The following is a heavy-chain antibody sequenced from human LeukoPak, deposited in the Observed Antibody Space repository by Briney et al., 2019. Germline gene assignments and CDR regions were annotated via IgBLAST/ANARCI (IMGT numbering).Heavy chain of an antibody. D-gene: IGHD4-17*01. J-gene: IGHJ4*02. Sequence: AASVTVSCKASGYTFTSYYMHWVRQAPGQGLEWMGVINPSGGSTSYAQKFQGRVTLTRDTSTSTVYMELSSLRSEDTAVYYCARDQTYGDYGGIPDYWGQGTLVTVSS. CDR1: GYTFTSYY. CDR3: ARDQTYGDYGGIPDY. CDR2: INPSGGST. V-gene: IGHV1-46*01.